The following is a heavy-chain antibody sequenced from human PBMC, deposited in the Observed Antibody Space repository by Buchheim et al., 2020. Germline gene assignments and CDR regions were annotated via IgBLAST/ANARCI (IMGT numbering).Heavy chain of an antibody. CDR1: GFTFSSYA. CDR3: VKDGRPQYDSSASFDY. V-gene: IGHV3-23*01. CDR2: ISGSGGST. J-gene: IGHJ4*02. D-gene: IGHD3-22*01. Sequence: EVQLLESGGGLVQPGGSLRLSCAASGFTFSSYAMSWVRQAPGKGLEWVTAISGSGGSTYYADSVKGRFTISRDNSKNTLYLQMNSLRAEDTAVYYCVKDGRPQYDSSASFDYWGQGTL.